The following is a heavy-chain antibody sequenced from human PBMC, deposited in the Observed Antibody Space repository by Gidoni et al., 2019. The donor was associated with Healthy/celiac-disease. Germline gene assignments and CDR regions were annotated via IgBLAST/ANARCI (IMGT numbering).Heavy chain of an antibody. CDR1: GGSFSGYY. D-gene: IGHD1-26*01. Sequence: QVQPQQWGAGLLKPSETLSLTCAVYGGSFSGYYGSWIRQPPGKGRGWIGEINRSETTNYNPSLKSRVTISVDTSKSQFSLKLSSVTAADTAVYYCARGGVGATTTYYYYGMDVWGQGTTVTVSS. J-gene: IGHJ6*02. CDR3: ARGGVGATTTYYYYGMDV. CDR2: INRSETT. V-gene: IGHV4-34*01.